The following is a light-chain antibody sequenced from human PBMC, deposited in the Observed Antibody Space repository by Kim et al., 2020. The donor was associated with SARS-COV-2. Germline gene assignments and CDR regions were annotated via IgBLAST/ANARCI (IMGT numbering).Light chain of an antibody. CDR1: QGISSW. V-gene: IGKV1-12*01. CDR3: QQGSSFPRT. CDR2: AAS. Sequence: DIQMTQSPSSVSASVGDTVTITCRASQGISSWLAWYQQKPGRAPKLLIYAASTLQSGVPSRFTGSGSGTQFTLTISSLQPDDLATYFCQQGSSFPRTFGGGTKV. J-gene: IGKJ4*01.